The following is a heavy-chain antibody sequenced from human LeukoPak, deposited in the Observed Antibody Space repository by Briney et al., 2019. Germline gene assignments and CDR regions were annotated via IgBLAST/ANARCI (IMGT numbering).Heavy chain of an antibody. Sequence: ASVKVSCKASGGTFSSYAISWVRQAPGQGLEWMGRIIPIFGTANYAQKFQGRVTITTDESTSTAYMELSSLRSEDTAVYYCARLDSSSWNNWFDPWGQGTLVTVSS. CDR1: GGTFSSYA. CDR3: ARLDSSSWNNWFDP. V-gene: IGHV1-69*05. CDR2: IIPIFGTA. D-gene: IGHD6-13*01. J-gene: IGHJ5*02.